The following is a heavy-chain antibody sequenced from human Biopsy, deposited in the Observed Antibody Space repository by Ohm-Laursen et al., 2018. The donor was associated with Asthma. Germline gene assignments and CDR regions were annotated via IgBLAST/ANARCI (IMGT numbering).Heavy chain of an antibody. D-gene: IGHD3-10*01. J-gene: IGHJ5*01. CDR2: ISYDGSSI. CDR1: RFTYD. V-gene: IGHV3-30-3*01. CDR3: AREGTGIWVRGVPSVWFDS. Sequence: SLRLSCAASRFTYDMHWVRQAPGKGLEWVAVISYDGSSIYYADSVKGRFTISRDNSKNTLYLQMITLRAEDTAVYYCAREGTGIWVRGVPSVWFDSWGQGTPVTVSS.